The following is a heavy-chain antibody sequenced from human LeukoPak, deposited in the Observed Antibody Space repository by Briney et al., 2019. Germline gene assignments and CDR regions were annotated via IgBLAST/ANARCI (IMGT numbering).Heavy chain of an antibody. CDR2: IKQDGSEK. Sequence: GGSLRLSCAASGFTFSSYWMSWVRQAPGKGLEWVANIKQDGSEKYYVDSVKGRFTISRDNAKNSLYLQVNSLRAEDTAVYYCYSGYDAGLDYWGQGTLVTVSS. V-gene: IGHV3-7*01. D-gene: IGHD5-12*01. CDR1: GFTFSSYW. CDR3: YSGYDAGLDY. J-gene: IGHJ4*02.